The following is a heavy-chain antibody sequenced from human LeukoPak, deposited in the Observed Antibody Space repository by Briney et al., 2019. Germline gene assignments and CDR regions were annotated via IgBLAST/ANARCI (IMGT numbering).Heavy chain of an antibody. CDR3: ARDRKRSPTYYDFWSGYYTGWYFDL. D-gene: IGHD3-3*01. Sequence: SGGSLRLSCAASGFTFHNYAMSWVRQAPGKGLEWVSSVSGSGSSTYYADSVKGRFTISRDNSKNTLYLQMNSLRAEDTAVYYCARDRKRSPTYYDFWSGYYTGWYFDLWGRGTLVTVSS. J-gene: IGHJ2*01. V-gene: IGHV3-23*01. CDR2: VSGSGSST. CDR1: GFTFHNYA.